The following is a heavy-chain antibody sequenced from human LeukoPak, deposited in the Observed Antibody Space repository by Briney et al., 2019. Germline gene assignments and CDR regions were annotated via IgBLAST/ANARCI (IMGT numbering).Heavy chain of an antibody. CDR2: IYYSGST. CDR1: GGSISSYY. V-gene: IGHV4-59*12. J-gene: IGHJ5*02. D-gene: IGHD6-19*01. Sequence: SETLSLTCTVSGGSISSYYWSWIRQPPGKGLEWIGYIYYSGSTNYNPSLKSRATISVDTSKNQFSLKLSSVTAADTAVYYCARAVRIAVAGTGPVWFDPWGQGTLVTVSS. CDR3: ARAVRIAVAGTGPVWFDP.